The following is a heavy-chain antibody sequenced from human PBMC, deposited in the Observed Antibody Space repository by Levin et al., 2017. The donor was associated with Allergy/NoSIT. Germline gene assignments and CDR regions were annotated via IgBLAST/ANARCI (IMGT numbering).Heavy chain of an antibody. CDR3: ARDPTIAIPGNYFDY. V-gene: IGHV3-33*01. J-gene: IGHJ4*02. Sequence: GESLKISCTASGFTFSNYGMHWVRQAPGKGLEWVAVIWYDGSNTYYVDSVKGRFTISRDNSKNMLYLQMNSLRAEDTAVYYCARDPTIAIPGNYFDYWGQGALVTVSS. CDR1: GFTFSNYG. D-gene: IGHD6-13*01. CDR2: IWYDGSNT.